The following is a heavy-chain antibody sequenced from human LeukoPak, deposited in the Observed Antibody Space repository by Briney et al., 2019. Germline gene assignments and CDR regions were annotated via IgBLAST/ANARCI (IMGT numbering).Heavy chain of an antibody. CDR3: ARGVKGYYGSGSYYGYYYMDV. CDR1: GGSISSYY. D-gene: IGHD3-10*01. Sequence: NPSETLSLTCTVSGGSISSYYWSWIRQPPGKGLEWIGYIYYSGSTNYNPSLKSRVTISVDTSKNQFSLKLSSVTAADTAVYYCARGVKGYYGSGSYYGYYYMDVWGKGTTVTVSS. CDR2: IYYSGST. J-gene: IGHJ6*03. V-gene: IGHV4-59*01.